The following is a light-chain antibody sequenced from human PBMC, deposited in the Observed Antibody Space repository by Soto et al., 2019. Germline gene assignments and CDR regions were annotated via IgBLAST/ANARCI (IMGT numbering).Light chain of an antibody. CDR3: SSHTSSTALV. Sequence: QSALAQPASVSASPGQSIAISCTGTDSDIGGYDHVSWYQQHPGKAPKLLIYDVTNRPSGVSSRFSGSKAGRTASLTISGLQTEDEADYYYSSHTSSTALVFGTGTKVTV. CDR1: DSDIGGYDH. V-gene: IGLV2-14*03. CDR2: DVT. J-gene: IGLJ1*01.